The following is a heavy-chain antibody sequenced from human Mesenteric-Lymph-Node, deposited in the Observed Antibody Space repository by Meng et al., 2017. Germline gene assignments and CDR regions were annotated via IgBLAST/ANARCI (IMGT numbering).Heavy chain of an antibody. V-gene: IGHV3-21*04. CDR1: GFTFSTYT. CDR2: IGSGGDYS. D-gene: IGHD6-19*01. CDR3: AKDINGVAVAGTAFDY. J-gene: IGHJ4*02. Sequence: GESLKISCVASGFTFSTYTMNWVRQAPGKGLEWVSSIGSGGDYSFHADSVKGRFTISRDNSKNSLYLQMNSLRTEDTALYYCAKDINGVAVAGTAFDYWGQGTLVTVSS.